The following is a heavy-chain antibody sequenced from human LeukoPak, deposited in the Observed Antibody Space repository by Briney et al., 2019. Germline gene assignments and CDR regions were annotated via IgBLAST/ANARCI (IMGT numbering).Heavy chain of an antibody. CDR1: DGSFSGYH. J-gene: IGHJ4*02. CDR3: ARQVYYHNRPAYDY. V-gene: IGHV4-59*08. Sequence: SETLTLTCTVSDGSFSGYHWSWIRQPPGKGLEWIAYIYYTGTTNYNPSLERRVNMSVDTSKDQFSLKLTSVTAADTAVYYCARQVYYHNRPAYDYWGQGTLVTVS. D-gene: IGHD1-14*01. CDR2: IYYTGTT.